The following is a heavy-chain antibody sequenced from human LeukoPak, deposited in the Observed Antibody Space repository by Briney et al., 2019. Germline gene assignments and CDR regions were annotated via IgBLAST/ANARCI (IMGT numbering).Heavy chain of an antibody. CDR3: AKDFGRNLGGPGY. D-gene: IGHD3-10*01. CDR1: GFSFSTYT. Sequence: GGSLRLSCAASGFSFSTYTMAWVRQAPGGGLEWVSGISGDGGSTYYADAVKGRFAISRDNSKRPLYLQMNSLRAEDTAMYYCAKDFGRNLGGPGYWGRGTLVTVSS. J-gene: IGHJ4*02. CDR2: ISGDGGST. V-gene: IGHV3-23*01.